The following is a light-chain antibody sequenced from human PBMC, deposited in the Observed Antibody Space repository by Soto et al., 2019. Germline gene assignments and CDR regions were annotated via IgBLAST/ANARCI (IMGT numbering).Light chain of an antibody. CDR3: QQHGSTPWT. CDR2: GAS. J-gene: IGKJ1*01. Sequence: EIVLTQSPDTLSLSPGERATLSCRASQSVSSNYLIWYQQKPGQAPRPLIYGASSRVPGIPDRFSGSGSGTDFTLTISRLEPDDFAVFYCQQHGSTPWTFGQGTKVEIK. V-gene: IGKV3-20*01. CDR1: QSVSSNY.